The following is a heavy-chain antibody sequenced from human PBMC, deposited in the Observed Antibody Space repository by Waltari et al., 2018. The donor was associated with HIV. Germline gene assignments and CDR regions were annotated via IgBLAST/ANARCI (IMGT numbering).Heavy chain of an antibody. V-gene: IGHV5-51*01. Sequence: EVQLVQSGAEVKKPGESLKISCKGSGYSFTSYWIGWVRPMPGKGLEWMGIIYPGDSDTRYSPSFQGQVTISADKSISTAYLQWSSLKASDTAMYYCARHLPPGGSYSPFDSWGQGTLVTVSS. CDR3: ARHLPPGGSYSPFDS. D-gene: IGHD1-26*01. CDR1: GYSFTSYW. J-gene: IGHJ4*02. CDR2: IYPGDSDT.